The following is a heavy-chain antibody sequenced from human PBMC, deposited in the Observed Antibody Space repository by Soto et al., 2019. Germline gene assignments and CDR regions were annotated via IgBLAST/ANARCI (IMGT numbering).Heavy chain of an antibody. J-gene: IGHJ5*02. D-gene: IGHD3-3*01. Sequence: TLLRTCNVSAGSITSGGYYWCCCRLHPGKGLALSVFIYSSGSPYYNPSLKRRVTISVDTPKNQFSLKLSSVTAADTAVYYCARTGITIFGVASRGGWFDPWGQGTLVTVS. V-gene: IGHV4-31*03. CDR2: IYSSGSP. CDR1: AGSITSGGYY. CDR3: ARTGITIFGVASRGGWFDP.